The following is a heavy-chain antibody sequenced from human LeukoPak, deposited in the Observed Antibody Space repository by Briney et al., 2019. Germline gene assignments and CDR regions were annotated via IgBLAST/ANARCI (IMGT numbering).Heavy chain of an antibody. CDR3: ARVNGYYFDY. CDR1: GFTFSSYS. J-gene: IGHJ4*02. D-gene: IGHD2-8*01. Sequence: RPGGSLRLSCAASGFTFSSYSMNWVRQAPGKGPEWVSYISSSSSTIYYADSVKGRFTISRDNAKNSLYLQMNSLRAEETAVYYCARVNGYYFDYWGQGTLVTVSS. V-gene: IGHV3-48*01. CDR2: ISSSSSTI.